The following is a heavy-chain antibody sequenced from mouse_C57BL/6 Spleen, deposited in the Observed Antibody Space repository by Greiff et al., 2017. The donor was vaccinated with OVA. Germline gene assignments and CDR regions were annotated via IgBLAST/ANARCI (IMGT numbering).Heavy chain of an antibody. J-gene: IGHJ4*01. CDR3: ARDARVTTVVEDYYAMDY. CDR1: GFTFSDFY. D-gene: IGHD1-1*01. Sequence: EVKLMESGGGLVQSGRSLRLSCATSGFTFSDFYMEWVRQAPGKGLEWIAASRNKANDYTTEYSASVKGRFIVSRDTSQSILYLQMNALRAEDTAIYYCARDARVTTVVEDYYAMDYWGQGTSVTVSS. V-gene: IGHV7-1*01. CDR2: SRNKANDYTT.